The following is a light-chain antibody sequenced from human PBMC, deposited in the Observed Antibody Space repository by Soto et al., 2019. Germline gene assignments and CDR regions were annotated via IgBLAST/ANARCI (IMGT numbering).Light chain of an antibody. CDR2: EGT. CDR1: SSDVWSYNL. Sequence: QSALTQPASVSGSPGQSITISCTGTSSDVWSYNLVSWYQQHTGKAPKLMIYEGTTRPSGVSNRFSGSKSGNTASLTISGLQAEDEADYYCCSYAGSSTPVVFGGGTKVTVL. CDR3: CSYAGSSTPVV. J-gene: IGLJ2*01. V-gene: IGLV2-23*01.